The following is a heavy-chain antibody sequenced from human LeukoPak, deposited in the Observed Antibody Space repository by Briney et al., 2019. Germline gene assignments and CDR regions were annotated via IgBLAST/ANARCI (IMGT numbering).Heavy chain of an antibody. CDR1: GYTFTSYG. D-gene: IGHD1-26*01. J-gene: IGHJ6*03. Sequence: AASVKVSCKASGYTFTSYGISWVRQAPGQGLEWLGWIDTNTGNPTYAQGFTGRFVFSLDTSVSMAFLQISSLKTEDTAVYYCARGWGQNYYYMDVWGKGTTVTVSS. CDR3: ARGWGQNYYYMDV. CDR2: IDTNTGNP. V-gene: IGHV7-4-1*04.